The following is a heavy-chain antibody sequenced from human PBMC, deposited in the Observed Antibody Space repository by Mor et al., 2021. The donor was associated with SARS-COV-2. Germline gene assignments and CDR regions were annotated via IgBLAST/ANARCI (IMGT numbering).Heavy chain of an antibody. V-gene: IGHV3-30*02. Sequence: RFTISRDNSKNTLYLQMNSLRAEDTAVYYCAKRSLWAVHYYYGMDVWGQGTTVTVSS. CDR3: AKRSLWAVHYYYGMDV. J-gene: IGHJ6*02. D-gene: IGHD3-10*01.